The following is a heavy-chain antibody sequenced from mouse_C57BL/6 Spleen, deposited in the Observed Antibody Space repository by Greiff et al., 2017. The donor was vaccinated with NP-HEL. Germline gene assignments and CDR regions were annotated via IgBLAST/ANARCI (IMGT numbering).Heavy chain of an antibody. D-gene: IGHD1-1*01. CDR1: GYTFTGYW. CDR2: ILTGSGST. J-gene: IGHJ4*01. CDR3: ARARPYYYGSSSPYAMDY. Sequence: VKLVESGAELMKPGASVKLSCKATGYTFTGYWIEWVKQRPGHGLEWIGAILTGSGSTNYNEKFKGKATFTADTSSNTAYMQLSILTTEHSAIYYCARARPYYYGSSSPYAMDYWGQGTSVTVSS. V-gene: IGHV1-9*01.